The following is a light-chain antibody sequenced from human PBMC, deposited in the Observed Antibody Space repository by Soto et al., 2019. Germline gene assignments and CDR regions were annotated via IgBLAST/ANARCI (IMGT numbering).Light chain of an antibody. CDR3: QQYNNWPPIT. V-gene: IGKV3-15*01. CDR1: QSVSRN. Sequence: EIVMTQSPATLSVSPGERATLSCRASQSVSRNLAWYQQKPGQATRLLIYGASTRATGIPARFSGSGSGTEFTLTISSLHSEDFAFYYCQQYNNWPPITFDQGTRLEIK. CDR2: GAS. J-gene: IGKJ5*01.